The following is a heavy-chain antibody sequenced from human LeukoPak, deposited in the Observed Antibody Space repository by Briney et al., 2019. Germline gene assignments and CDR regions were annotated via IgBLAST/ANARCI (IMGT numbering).Heavy chain of an antibody. Sequence: GGSLRLSCAASGFTFSHYYMSWIRQAPGKGLEWVSYISSSGSTIYYADSVKGRFTISRDNAKNSLYLQMNSLRAEDTAVYYCSAGHYYYYMDVWGKGTTVTVSS. J-gene: IGHJ6*03. CDR2: ISSSGSTI. V-gene: IGHV3-11*04. D-gene: IGHD6-13*01. CDR1: GFTFSHYY. CDR3: SAGHYYYYMDV.